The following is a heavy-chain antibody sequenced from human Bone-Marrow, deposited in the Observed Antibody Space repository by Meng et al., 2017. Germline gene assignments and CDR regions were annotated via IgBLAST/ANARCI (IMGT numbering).Heavy chain of an antibody. J-gene: IGHJ4*02. CDR1: GFTFSSYA. CDR3: AQLGTTDY. CDR2: INIDGSST. D-gene: IGHD6-13*01. Sequence: VQLVESGGGVVQPGRSLRLSCVASGFTFSSYAMHWVRQAPGKGLVWVSRINIDGSSTIYADSVEGRFTISRDNAKNTLYLQMNSLRVDDTAVYYCAQLGTTDYWGQGALVTVSS. V-gene: IGHV3-74*02.